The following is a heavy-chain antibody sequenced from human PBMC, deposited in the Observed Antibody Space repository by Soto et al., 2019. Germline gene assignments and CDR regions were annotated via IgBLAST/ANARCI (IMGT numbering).Heavy chain of an antibody. CDR3: AKDPPNYDILTGFTDAFDI. Sequence: EVQLLESGGGLVQPGGSLRLSCAASGFTFSSYAMSWVRQAPGKGLEWVSAISGSGGSTYYADSVKGRFTISRDNSKNTLYLQMNSLRADDTAVYYCAKDPPNYDILTGFTDAFDIWGQGTMVTVSS. V-gene: IGHV3-23*01. D-gene: IGHD3-9*01. J-gene: IGHJ3*02. CDR1: GFTFSSYA. CDR2: ISGSGGST.